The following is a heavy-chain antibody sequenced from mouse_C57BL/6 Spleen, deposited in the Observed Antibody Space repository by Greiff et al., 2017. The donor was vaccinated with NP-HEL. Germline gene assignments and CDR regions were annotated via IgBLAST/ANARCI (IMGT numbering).Heavy chain of an antibody. CDR3: ARGSSYVWFAY. D-gene: IGHD1-1*01. Sequence: EVQLVESGGGLVKPGGSLKLSCAASGFTFSDYGMHWVRQAPEQGLEWVAYISSGSSTIYYADTVKGRFTISRDNAKNTLFLQMTSLRSEDTAMYYCARGSSYVWFAYWGQGTLVTVSA. J-gene: IGHJ3*01. V-gene: IGHV5-17*01. CDR2: ISSGSSTI. CDR1: GFTFSDYG.